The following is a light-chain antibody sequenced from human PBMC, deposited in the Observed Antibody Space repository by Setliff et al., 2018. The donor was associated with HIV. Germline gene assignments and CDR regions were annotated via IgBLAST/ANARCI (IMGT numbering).Light chain of an antibody. Sequence: QSVLTQPASVSGSPGQSITISCTGSSSDVGGYNYVSWYQQHPGKAPKLMIYDVSQRPSGVSDRFSGSKSGIAAFLTISGLQPEDESDYYCSSYTASSTLVFGGGTKGTVL. CDR2: DVS. J-gene: IGLJ3*02. CDR1: SSDVGGYNY. V-gene: IGLV2-14*03. CDR3: SSYTASSTLV.